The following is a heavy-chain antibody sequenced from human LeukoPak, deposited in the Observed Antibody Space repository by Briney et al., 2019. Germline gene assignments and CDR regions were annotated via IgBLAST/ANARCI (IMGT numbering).Heavy chain of an antibody. CDR2: ISYDGSNK. CDR3: AKAKPLYFSRIAAAGTVSFDY. V-gene: IGHV3-30*18. D-gene: IGHD6-13*01. J-gene: IGHJ4*02. CDR1: GFTFSSYG. Sequence: PGGSLRLSCAASGFTFSSYGMHWVRQAPGKGLEWVAVISYDGSNKYYADSVKGRFTISRDNSKNTLYPQMNSLRAEDTAVYYCAKAKPLYFSRIAAAGTVSFDYWGQGTLVTVSS.